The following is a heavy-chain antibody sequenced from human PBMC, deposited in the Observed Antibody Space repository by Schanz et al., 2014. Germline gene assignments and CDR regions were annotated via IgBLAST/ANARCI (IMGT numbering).Heavy chain of an antibody. CDR2: ISVYHGHT. V-gene: IGHV1-18*01. J-gene: IGHJ6*02. Sequence: QVQLVQSGGEVKKPGASATVSCKASGYTFNNHGISWVRQAPGQGLEWMGWISVYHGHTNYAEKVHGRVTMTTDTDTRTAYMELRRLISDDTDVDNCVRDGGWASGDYRDMDVWGQGTPVTVSS. CDR3: VRDGGWASGDYRDMDV. D-gene: IGHD2-15*01. CDR1: GYTFNNHG.